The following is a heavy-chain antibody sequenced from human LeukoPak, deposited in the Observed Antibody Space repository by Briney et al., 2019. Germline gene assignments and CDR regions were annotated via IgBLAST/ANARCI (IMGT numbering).Heavy chain of an antibody. V-gene: IGHV4-61*02. D-gene: IGHD4-17*01. Sequence: PSETLSLTCTVSGGSISSGSYYWSWIRQPAGKGLEWIGRIYTSGSTNYNPSLKGRVTISVDTSKNQFSLKLSSVTAADTAVYYCARSGKTYGDYVYWGQGTLVTVSS. CDR1: GGSISSGSYY. CDR2: IYTSGST. CDR3: ARSGKTYGDYVY. J-gene: IGHJ4*02.